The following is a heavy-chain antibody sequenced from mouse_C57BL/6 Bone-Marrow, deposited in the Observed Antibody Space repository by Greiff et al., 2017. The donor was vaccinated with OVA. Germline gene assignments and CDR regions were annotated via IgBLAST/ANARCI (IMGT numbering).Heavy chain of an antibody. CDR3: ARQLRRGLAY. V-gene: IGHV1-82*01. J-gene: IGHJ3*01. D-gene: IGHD3-2*02. CDR2: IYPGDGDT. Sequence: VQLQQSGPELVKPGASVKISCKASGYAFSSSWMNWVKQRPGKGLEWIGRIYPGDGDTNYNGKFKGKATLTADKSSSTAYMQLSSLTSEDPAVYCGARQLRRGLAYWGQGTLVTVSA. CDR1: GYAFSSSW.